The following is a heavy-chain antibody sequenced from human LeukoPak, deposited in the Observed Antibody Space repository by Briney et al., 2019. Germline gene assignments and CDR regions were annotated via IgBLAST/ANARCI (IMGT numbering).Heavy chain of an antibody. V-gene: IGHV4-38-2*01. CDR1: GYTISSGYY. CDR2: SYHSRST. J-gene: IGHJ4*02. CDR3: ARRTAVAGIDY. Sequence: SETLSLTCAVSGYTISSGYYCGGSRPPPGKGLEGIGRSYHSRSTYYNQSLKSRVTISIDKSKNQLSLKLSSATAAATAVYYCARRTAVAGIDYWGQGTLVTVSS. D-gene: IGHD6-19*01.